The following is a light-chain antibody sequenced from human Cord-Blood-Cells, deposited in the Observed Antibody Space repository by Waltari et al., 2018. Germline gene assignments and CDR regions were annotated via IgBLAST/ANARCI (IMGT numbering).Light chain of an antibody. CDR2: DIR. V-gene: IGLV2-14*01. CDR1: SSDAGGYKH. J-gene: IGLJ1*01. CDR3: SSYTSSSTRV. Sequence: QFAPPPHAAASGSPGQSTTISSTGTSSDAGGYKHFSWHQQHPGNAPKLMIYDIRNRPAGVSSRSSCSKSANTASLTISGLQAEDEADDYCSSYTSSSTRVFGTGTKVTVL.